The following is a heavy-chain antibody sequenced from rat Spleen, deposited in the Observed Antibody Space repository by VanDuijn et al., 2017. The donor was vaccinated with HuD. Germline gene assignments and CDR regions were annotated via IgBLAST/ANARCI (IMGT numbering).Heavy chain of an antibody. Sequence: EVQLVETGGGLVQPGRSLKLSCVASGFTFSSFWMYWIRQAPGKGLEWVATISSSGGRTYYRDSVRGRFTLSRDNAKSTLYLQMNSLRSEDTATYYCTREETLYWYFDFWGPGTMVTVSS. V-gene: IGHV5-58*01. D-gene: IGHD4-2*01. CDR1: GFTFSSFW. J-gene: IGHJ1*01. CDR3: TREETLYWYFDF. CDR2: ISSSGGRT.